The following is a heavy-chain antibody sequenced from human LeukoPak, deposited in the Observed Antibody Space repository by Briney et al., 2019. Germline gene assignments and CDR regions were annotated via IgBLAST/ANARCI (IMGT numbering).Heavy chain of an antibody. CDR3: AGRYYYDSSGYYYLFRENWFDP. Sequence: ASVKVSCKASGYTFTSYYMHWVRQAPGQGLEWMGGIIPIFGTANYAQKFQGRVTITADESTSTAYMELSSLRSEDTAVYYCAGRYYYDSSGYYYLFRENWFDPWGQGTLVTVSS. CDR1: GYTFTSYY. CDR2: IIPIFGTA. V-gene: IGHV1-69*13. D-gene: IGHD3-22*01. J-gene: IGHJ5*02.